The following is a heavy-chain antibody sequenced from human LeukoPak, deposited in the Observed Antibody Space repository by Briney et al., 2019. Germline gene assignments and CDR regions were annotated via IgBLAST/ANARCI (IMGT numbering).Heavy chain of an antibody. V-gene: IGHV1-69*05. CDR3: ARAGSYYFVSWFDP. J-gene: IGHJ5*02. Sequence: GASVKVSCKASGYTFTSYGISWVRQAPGQGLEWMGGIIPIFGTANYAQKFQGRVTITTDESTSTAYMELSSLRSEDTAVYYCARAGSYYFVSWFDPWGQGTLVTVSS. CDR2: IIPIFGTA. CDR1: GYTFTSYG. D-gene: IGHD1-26*01.